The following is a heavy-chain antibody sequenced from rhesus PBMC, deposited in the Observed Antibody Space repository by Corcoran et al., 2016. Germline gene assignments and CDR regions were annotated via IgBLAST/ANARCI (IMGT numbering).Heavy chain of an antibody. D-gene: IGHD4-4*01. CDR1: GYSISSGYG. CDR2: IGGSSGST. V-gene: IGHV4-127*01. Sequence: QVQLQESGPGLVKPSETLSLTCAVSGYSISSGYGWSWIRQPPGKGLEWIGYIGGSSGSTNYNPSLKSRFTISKDTSKNQFALKLSSVTAADTAVYYCSRGSYGIFDYWGQGVLVTVSS. J-gene: IGHJ4*01. CDR3: SRGSYGIFDY.